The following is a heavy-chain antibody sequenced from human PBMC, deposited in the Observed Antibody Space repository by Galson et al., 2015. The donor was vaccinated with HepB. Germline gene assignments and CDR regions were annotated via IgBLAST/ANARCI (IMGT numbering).Heavy chain of an antibody. CDR1: GFTFSDSY. CDR3: ARTRYSKAARDYYYYGMDV. CDR2: ISSSSSYT. Sequence: SLRLSCAASGFTFSDSYMSWIPQAPGKGLEWVSYISSSSSYTNYADSVKGRFTISRDNAKNSLYLQMNSLRAEDTAVYYCARTRYSKAARDYYYYGMDVWGQGTTVTVSS. D-gene: IGHD4-11*01. J-gene: IGHJ6*02. V-gene: IGHV3-11*06.